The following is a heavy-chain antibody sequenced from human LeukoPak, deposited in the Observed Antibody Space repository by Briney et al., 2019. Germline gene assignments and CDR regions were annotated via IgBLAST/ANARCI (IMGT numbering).Heavy chain of an antibody. CDR3: ARARSDLDY. V-gene: IGHV1-46*01. Sequence: ASVKVSCKASGYTFTSYGISWVRQAPGQGLEWMGIINPSGGSTSYAQKFQGRVTMTRDMSTSTVYMELSSLRSEDTAVYYCARARSDLDYWGQGTLVTVSS. D-gene: IGHD3-3*01. CDR1: GYTFTSYG. J-gene: IGHJ4*02. CDR2: INPSGGST.